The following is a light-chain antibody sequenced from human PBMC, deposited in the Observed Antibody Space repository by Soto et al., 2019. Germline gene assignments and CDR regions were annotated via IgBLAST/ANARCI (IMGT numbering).Light chain of an antibody. CDR1: QSVSSY. CDR2: DAS. Sequence: EIVLTQSPATLSLSPGERATLSCRASQSVSSYLAWYQQKPGQAPRLLIYDASNRATGIPARFSGSGSGTDFTLTISSLEPEDFAVYYCQQRSNWPLFCQGTKVEIK. CDR3: QQRSNWPL. J-gene: IGKJ1*01. V-gene: IGKV3-11*01.